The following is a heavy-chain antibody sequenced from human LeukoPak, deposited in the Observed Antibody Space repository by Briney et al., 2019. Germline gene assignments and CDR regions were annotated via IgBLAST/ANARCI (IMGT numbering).Heavy chain of an antibody. D-gene: IGHD5/OR15-5a*01. CDR2: IYPGDSDT. J-gene: IGHJ3*02. CDR1: GYSFTAYW. V-gene: IGHV5-51*01. Sequence: GESLKISCKGSGYSFTAYWIGWVRQMPGKGLEWMGIIYPGDSDTRYSPSFQGQVTISADKSISTAYLQWSGLRASDTAMYYCASVYVALTDREAGAFDIWGQGTMVTVSS. CDR3: ASVYVALTDREAGAFDI.